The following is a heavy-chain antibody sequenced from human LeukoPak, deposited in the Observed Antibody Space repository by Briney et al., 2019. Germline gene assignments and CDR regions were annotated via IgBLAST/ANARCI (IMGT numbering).Heavy chain of an antibody. D-gene: IGHD2-2*01. CDR3: AQDRFSFVH. Sequence: SETLSLTCSVSGGSISYYYWSWIRQFPGKGLEWIGYISDGESPDYNPSLQSRVTIYVDSSKKQFFLNLTSVTAADTAVYYCAQDRFSFVHWGQGTLVTVSS. V-gene: IGHV4-59*01. CDR2: ISDGESP. CDR1: GGSISYYY. J-gene: IGHJ1*01.